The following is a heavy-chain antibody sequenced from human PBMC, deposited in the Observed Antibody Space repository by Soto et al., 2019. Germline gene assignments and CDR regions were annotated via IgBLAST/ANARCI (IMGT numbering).Heavy chain of an antibody. CDR2: IIPIFGTA. CDR3: ARTPHGSGSAATFYYYYGMAV. CDR1: GGTFSSYA. J-gene: IGHJ6*02. Sequence: QVQLVQSGAAVKKPGSSMKVSCKASGGTFSSYAISWVRQAPGPGLEWMGGIIPIFGTANYAQQFQGRVTITADESTSTAYMELGSLRSEDTAVYYCARTPHGSGSAATFYYYYGMAVWGQGTTDTVSS. D-gene: IGHD3-10*01. V-gene: IGHV1-69*01.